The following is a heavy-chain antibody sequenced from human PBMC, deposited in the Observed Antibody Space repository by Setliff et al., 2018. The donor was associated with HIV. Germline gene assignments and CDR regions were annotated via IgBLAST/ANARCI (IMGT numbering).Heavy chain of an antibody. D-gene: IGHD7-27*01. Sequence: SGPTLVNPTQTLTLTCTFSGFSLTPRGASVGWLRQPPGRAMEWLALIYWNGDERYSESLQGRLSIAKDTSRTQEVLTLTNLSPDDTATYFCTTGRTGMPPPDVDYWGPGSLVTSPQ. CDR1: GFSLTPRGAS. V-gene: IGHV2-5*01. CDR2: IYWNGDE. CDR3: TTGRTGMPPPDVDY. J-gene: IGHJ4*02.